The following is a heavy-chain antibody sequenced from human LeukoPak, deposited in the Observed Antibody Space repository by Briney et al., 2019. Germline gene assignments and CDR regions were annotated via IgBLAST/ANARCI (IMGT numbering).Heavy chain of an antibody. Sequence: PGGSLRLSCAASGFTFSNYAMSWVRQAPGKGLEWVSDISGSGDSTNYADSVKGRFTISRDSSKNTLYLQMNSLRAEDTAIYYCAKSRGSYWVPEFDYWGQGTLVTVSS. J-gene: IGHJ4*02. V-gene: IGHV3-23*01. CDR3: AKSRGSYWVPEFDY. CDR2: ISGSGDST. CDR1: GFTFSNYA. D-gene: IGHD1-26*01.